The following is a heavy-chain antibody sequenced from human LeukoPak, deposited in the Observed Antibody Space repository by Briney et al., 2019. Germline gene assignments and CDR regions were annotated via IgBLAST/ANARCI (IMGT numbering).Heavy chain of an antibody. Sequence: SETLSLTCTVSGGSISSSSYYWGWIRQPPGKGLEWIGSIYYSGSTYYNPSLKSRVTISVDTSKNQFSLKLSSVTAADTAVYYCVRRFYDYVWESYRPGDAFDIWGQGTMVTVSS. J-gene: IGHJ3*02. D-gene: IGHD3-16*02. CDR2: IYYSGST. CDR3: VRRFYDYVWESYRPGDAFDI. V-gene: IGHV4-39*01. CDR1: GGSISSSSYY.